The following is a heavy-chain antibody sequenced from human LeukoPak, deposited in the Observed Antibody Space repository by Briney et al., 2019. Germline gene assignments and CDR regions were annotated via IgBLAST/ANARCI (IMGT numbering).Heavy chain of an antibody. V-gene: IGHV3-11*01. J-gene: IGHJ4*02. CDR3: ARVGSGYDSYVDY. CDR2: ISSSGSTI. D-gene: IGHD5-12*01. CDR1: GFTFSAYY. Sequence: PGGSLRLSCAASGFTFSAYYMSWIRQAPGKGLAWVPYISSSGSTIYYADSVKGRFTISRDNAKNSLYLQMNSLRAEDTAVYYCARVGSGYDSYVDYWGQGALVTVSS.